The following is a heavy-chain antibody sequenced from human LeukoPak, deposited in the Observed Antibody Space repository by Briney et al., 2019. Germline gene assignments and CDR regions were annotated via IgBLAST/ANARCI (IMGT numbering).Heavy chain of an antibody. J-gene: IGHJ6*03. CDR1: GGSISSGSYY. CDR2: IYYSGST. CDR3: ARDSAQVAHYGLDYYYYMDV. D-gene: IGHD3-16*01. V-gene: IGHV4-61*01. Sequence: SQTLSLTCTVSGGSISSGSYYWSWIRQPPGKGLEWIGYIYYSGSTNYNPSLKSRVTISVDTSKNQFSLKLSSVTAADTAVYYCARDSAQVAHYGLDYYYYMDVWGKGTTVTVSS.